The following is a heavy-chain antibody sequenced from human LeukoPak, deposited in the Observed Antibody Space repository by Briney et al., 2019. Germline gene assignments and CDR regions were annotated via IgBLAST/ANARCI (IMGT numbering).Heavy chain of an antibody. D-gene: IGHD2-2*01. CDR1: GGSFSGYY. Sequence: KTSETLSLTCAVYGGSFSGYYWSWIRQPPGKGLEWIGEINHSGSTNYNPSLKSRVTISVDTSKNQFSLKLSSVTAADTAVYYCARGSRNSYYYGMDVWGQGITVTVSS. CDR2: INHSGST. J-gene: IGHJ6*02. CDR3: ARGSRNSYYYGMDV. V-gene: IGHV4-34*01.